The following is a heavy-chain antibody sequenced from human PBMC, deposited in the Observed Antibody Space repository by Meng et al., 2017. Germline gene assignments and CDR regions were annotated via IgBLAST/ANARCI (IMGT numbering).Heavy chain of an antibody. CDR3: ARGLRITMVRGVKGWFDP. J-gene: IGHJ5*02. V-gene: IGHV4-34*01. Sequence: VPLPQWGAGVLKPSETLALTCAVYGGSFSGYYWSWIRQPPGKGLEWNGEINHSGSTNYIPSLKSRVTISVDTSKNQFSLKLSSVTAADTAVYYCARGLRITMVRGVKGWFDPWGQGTLVTVSS. CDR2: INHSGST. CDR1: GGSFSGYY. D-gene: IGHD3-10*01.